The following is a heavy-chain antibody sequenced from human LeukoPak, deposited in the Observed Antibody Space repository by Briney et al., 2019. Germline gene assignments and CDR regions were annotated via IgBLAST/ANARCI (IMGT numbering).Heavy chain of an antibody. CDR2: IWYDGSNK. V-gene: IGHV3-33*01. CDR3: ARAQGVSAFDI. CDR1: GFTFSSYG. Sequence: LGGSLRLSCAASGFTFSSYGMHWVRQAPGKGLEWVAGIWYDGSNKYYADSVKGRFTISRDNSKNTLYLQMNSLRAEDTAVYYCARAQGVSAFDIWGQGTMVTVSS. D-gene: IGHD3-16*01. J-gene: IGHJ3*02.